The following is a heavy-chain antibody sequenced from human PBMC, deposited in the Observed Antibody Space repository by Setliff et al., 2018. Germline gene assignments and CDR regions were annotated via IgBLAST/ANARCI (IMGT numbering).Heavy chain of an antibody. CDR3: ARGRRDGYKAGFDP. V-gene: IGHV5-51*01. CDR2: IYPDDSDT. D-gene: IGHD5-12*01. J-gene: IGHJ5*02. CDR1: GFGFTEYW. Sequence: GESLKISCRVSGFGFTEYWIGWVRQMPGKGLGWMGMIYPDDSDTRYSPSFQGQVTISADKSITTAYLQWSRLKVSDSGIYYCARGRRDGYKAGFDPWGQGTLVTVSS.